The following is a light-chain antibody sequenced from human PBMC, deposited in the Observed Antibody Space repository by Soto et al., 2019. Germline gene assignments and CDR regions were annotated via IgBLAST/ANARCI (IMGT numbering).Light chain of an antibody. CDR2: KVS. CDR1: SSDVGGYNY. CDR3: SSYTSSSTLLV. J-gene: IGLJ1*01. Sequence: QSALTQPASVSGSPGQSITISCTGTSSDVGGYNYVSWYQQHPGKAPKLMIYKVSNRPSGVSNRFSGSKSGNTASLTISGLQAEDEADYYCSSYTSSSTLLVFGTGTKLTVL. V-gene: IGLV2-14*01.